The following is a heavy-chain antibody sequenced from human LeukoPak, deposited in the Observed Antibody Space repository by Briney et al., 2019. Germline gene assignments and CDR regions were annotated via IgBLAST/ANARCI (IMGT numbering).Heavy chain of an antibody. D-gene: IGHD1-26*01. CDR3: AKDQGSYGLDY. CDR2: IWYDGSNK. Sequence: GRSLRLSCAASGFTFSSYGMHWVRQAPGKGLEWVAVIWYDGSNKYYADSVKGRFTISRDNSKSTLYLQMNSLRAEDTAVYYCAKDQGSYGLDYWGQGTLVTVSS. CDR1: GFTFSSYG. J-gene: IGHJ4*02. V-gene: IGHV3-33*06.